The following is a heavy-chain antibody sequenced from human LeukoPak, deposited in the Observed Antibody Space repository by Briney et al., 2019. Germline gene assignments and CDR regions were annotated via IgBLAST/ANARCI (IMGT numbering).Heavy chain of an antibody. D-gene: IGHD3-22*01. CDR2: IYPSGDS. V-gene: IGHV4-61*09. Sequence: SETLSLTCTVSGGSISSGSFYWSWIRQTAGKGLEWIGHIYPSGDSQYSPSFRSRATISLDTRNQFSLKLSSVTAADTAVYFCARGYDRNGYQSRGFDYWGQGALVNVSS. CDR3: ARGYDRNGYQSRGFDY. CDR1: GGSISSGSFY. J-gene: IGHJ4*02.